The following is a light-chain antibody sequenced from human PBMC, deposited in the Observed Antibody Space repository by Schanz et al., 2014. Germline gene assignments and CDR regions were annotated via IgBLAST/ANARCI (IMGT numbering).Light chain of an antibody. CDR3: QQYNNWPPLT. CDR1: QTISSY. J-gene: IGKJ4*01. Sequence: DIQMTQSPSSLSASVGDRVTITCRASQTISSYLNWYQQKPGKAPKLLIYAASSLQSGVPPRFSGSMSGTEFTLTISSLQSEYFAVYYCQQYNNWPPLTFGGGTKVEIK. CDR2: AAS. V-gene: IGKV1-39*01.